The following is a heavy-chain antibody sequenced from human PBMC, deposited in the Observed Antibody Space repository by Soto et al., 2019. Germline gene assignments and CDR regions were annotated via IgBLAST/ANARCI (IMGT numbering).Heavy chain of an antibody. CDR3: ARESSLTYYYGSGSPYYYYYMDV. V-gene: IGHV3-7*01. D-gene: IGHD3-10*01. J-gene: IGHJ6*03. CDR2: IKQDGSEK. Sequence: GGSLRLSCAASGFTFSSYWMSWVRQAPGKGLEWVANIKQDGSEKYYVDSVKGRFTISRDNAKNSLYLQMNSLRAEDTAVYYFARESSLTYYYGSGSPYYYYYMDVWGKGTTVTVSS. CDR1: GFTFSSYW.